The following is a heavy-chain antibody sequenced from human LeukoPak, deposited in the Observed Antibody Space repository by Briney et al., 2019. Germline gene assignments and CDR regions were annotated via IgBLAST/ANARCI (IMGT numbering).Heavy chain of an antibody. CDR1: GVSIIDYY. Sequence: SEPLSLPCDVSGVSIIDYYWSWLRQPPGKGLEWIGYLFDNGRTQHNPPLNSRLSISVDTPNNQFSLRLSSVTAADTAVYYCARDPKDGSGGFDPWGQGILVTVSS. D-gene: IGHD3-10*01. V-gene: IGHV4-59*01. CDR2: LFDNGRT. CDR3: ARDPKDGSGGFDP. J-gene: IGHJ5*02.